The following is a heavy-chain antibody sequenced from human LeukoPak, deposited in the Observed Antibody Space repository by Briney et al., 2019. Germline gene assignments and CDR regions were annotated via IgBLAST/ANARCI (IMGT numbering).Heavy chain of an antibody. J-gene: IGHJ4*02. Sequence: GGSLRLSCAASRFTFSSYWMHWVRQVPGKGLVWVSRIYSDGSSATYAESVKGRFTISRDNAKNTLHLQMNSLRAEDTAVYYCARGLYCSGGSCYSRPLDYWGQGTLVTVSS. CDR1: RFTFSSYW. CDR3: ARGLYCSGGSCYSRPLDY. V-gene: IGHV3-74*01. D-gene: IGHD2-15*01. CDR2: IYSDGSSA.